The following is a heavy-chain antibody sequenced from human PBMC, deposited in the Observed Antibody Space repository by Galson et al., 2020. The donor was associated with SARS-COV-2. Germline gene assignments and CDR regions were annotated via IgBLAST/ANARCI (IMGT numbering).Heavy chain of an antibody. Sequence: QLGESLKISCAASGFTFDDYAMHWVRQAPGKGLEWVSGTSWNSGSIGYADSVKGRFTISRDNAKNSLYLQMNSLRAEDTALYYCAKVGYSYGYLDYYYMDVWGKGTTVTVSS. CDR2: TSWNSGSI. V-gene: IGHV3-9*01. CDR1: GFTFDDYA. D-gene: IGHD5-18*01. J-gene: IGHJ6*03. CDR3: AKVGYSYGYLDYYYMDV.